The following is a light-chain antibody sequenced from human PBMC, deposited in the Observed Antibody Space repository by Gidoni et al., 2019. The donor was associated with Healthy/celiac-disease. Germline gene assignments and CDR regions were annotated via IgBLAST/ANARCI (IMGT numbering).Light chain of an antibody. J-gene: IGLJ1*01. Sequence: QSALTQPASVSGSPGQSITISCTGTSSDVGGYNYVSWYQQHPGIAPKLMIYDVSNRPSGVSNRFSGSKSGNTASLTISGLQAEDEADYYCSSYTSSSTLPYVFGTGTKVTVL. CDR1: SSDVGGYNY. V-gene: IGLV2-14*03. CDR2: DVS. CDR3: SSYTSSSTLPYV.